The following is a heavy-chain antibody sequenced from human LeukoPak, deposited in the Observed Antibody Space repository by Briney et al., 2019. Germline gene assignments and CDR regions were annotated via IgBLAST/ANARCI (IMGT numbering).Heavy chain of an antibody. J-gene: IGHJ4*02. V-gene: IGHV1-8*01. Sequence: GASVKVSCKAARYTFTSYDINWVRQAPGQGLEWMGWMNPDSGNTGCAQKFQGRVTMTRNTSINTAYMELGGPTSDDTAIYFCTRGSHRGYCTTSDCYTVDFWGQGTLVSVSS. D-gene: IGHD2-8*01. CDR1: RYTFTSYD. CDR3: TRGSHRGYCTTSDCYTVDF. CDR2: MNPDSGNT.